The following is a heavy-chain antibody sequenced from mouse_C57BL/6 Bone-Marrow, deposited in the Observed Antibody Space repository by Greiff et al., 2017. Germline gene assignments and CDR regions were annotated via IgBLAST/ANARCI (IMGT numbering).Heavy chain of an antibody. D-gene: IGHD1-1*01. CDR2: ISSIGST. CDR3: ARDPDGSSYPHWYFDV. J-gene: IGHJ1*03. V-gene: IGHV3-4*01. Sequence: EVQLVESGPALVKPSQTVSLTCTVTGYSITNGNHWWNWLRQVSGSKLAWIGYISSIGSTDSNPSLKSPISITRDTSQHQLFLQVNSVTTEDIATYYGARDPDGSSYPHWYFDVWGTGTTVTVSS. CDR1: GYSITNGNHW.